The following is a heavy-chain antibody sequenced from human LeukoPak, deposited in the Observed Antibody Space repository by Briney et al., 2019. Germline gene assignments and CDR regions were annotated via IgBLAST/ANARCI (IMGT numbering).Heavy chain of an antibody. CDR1: AYSFTYYY. CDR2: INPNRGGT. V-gene: IGHV1-2*02. J-gene: IGHJ2*01. Sequence: ASVKVSLQAAAYSFTYYYMHRMGLAPGQGLEWMGWINPNRGGTDYVQKFQGRVTLTRDTAISTAYMELSRLRSDDTAVYSRAVILEYLVCFDLWGRGTQVTVSS. D-gene: IGHD2-21*01. CDR3: AVILEYLVCFDL.